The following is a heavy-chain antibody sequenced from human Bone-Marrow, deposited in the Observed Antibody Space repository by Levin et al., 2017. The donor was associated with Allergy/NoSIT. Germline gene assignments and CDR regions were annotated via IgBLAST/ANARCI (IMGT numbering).Heavy chain of an antibody. Sequence: QSGGSLRLSCVVSGYTFRSYAMTWVRQAPGKGLEWVAGISGSGSRTHYADSVEGRFTISRDTSKSTLYLEMSSLSADDTGVYYCASGYDSSGYYPQYYFDYWGHGTQVAVSS. J-gene: IGHJ4*01. CDR1: GYTFRSYA. D-gene: IGHD3-22*01. CDR2: ISGSGSRT. V-gene: IGHV3-23*01. CDR3: ASGYDSSGYYPQYYFDY.